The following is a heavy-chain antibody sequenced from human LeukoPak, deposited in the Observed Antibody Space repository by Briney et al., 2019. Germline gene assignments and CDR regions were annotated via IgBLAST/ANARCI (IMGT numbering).Heavy chain of an antibody. CDR3: AKGPASGDS. J-gene: IGHJ5*01. Sequence: ASVKVSCKASGYTFTSYGISWVRQASGQGLEWVAWMNPNSGNPAYAQEFQGRATVSGNISISTAYLELRSLKSEDTAVYYCAKGPASGDSWGQGTLVTVSS. CDR2: MNPNSGNP. V-gene: IGHV1-8*03. D-gene: IGHD3-10*01. CDR1: GYTFTSYG.